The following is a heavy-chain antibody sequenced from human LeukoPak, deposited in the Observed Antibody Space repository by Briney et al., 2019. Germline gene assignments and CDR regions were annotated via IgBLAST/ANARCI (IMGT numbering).Heavy chain of an antibody. V-gene: IGHV5-51*01. Sequence: GESLKISCKGSGYSFTSYWIGWVRQMPGRGLEWMGIIYPDDSDTRYSPSFQGQVTISADKSISTAYLQWSSLKASDTAMYYCARRPTMVRGVIPQPFDYWGQGTLVTVSS. CDR2: IYPDDSDT. CDR3: ARRPTMVRGVIPQPFDY. CDR1: GYSFTSYW. J-gene: IGHJ4*02. D-gene: IGHD3-10*01.